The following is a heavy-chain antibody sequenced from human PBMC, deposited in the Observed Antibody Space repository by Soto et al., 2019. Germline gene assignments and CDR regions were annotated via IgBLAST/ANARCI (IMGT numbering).Heavy chain of an antibody. Sequence: GGSLRLSCAASEFTFSSYAMHWVRQAPGKGLEWVAVISYDGRNKYYADSVKGRSTISRDNSQNTLYLQMNGLRAEDTALYYCARGRARAVAGLGYFDYWGQGTLVTVSS. CDR2: ISYDGRNK. V-gene: IGHV3-30*04. CDR1: EFTFSSYA. J-gene: IGHJ4*02. D-gene: IGHD6-19*01. CDR3: ARGRARAVAGLGYFDY.